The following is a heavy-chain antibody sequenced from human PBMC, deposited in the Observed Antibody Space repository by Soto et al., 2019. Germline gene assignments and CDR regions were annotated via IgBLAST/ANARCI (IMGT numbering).Heavy chain of an antibody. Sequence: QVQLVQSGAEVKKPGSSVKVSCKASGGTFSSSAFSWVRQAPGQGLEWMGGIIPVFGATNYAQTFQGRVTITADASTRTAYMELSSLRSEDTAVYYLAGSLEWSYALSQLVITTFAFYWCQGTLVTVSP. D-gene: IGHD3-22*01. CDR3: AGSLEWSYALSQLVITTFAFY. V-gene: IGHV1-69*01. CDR1: GGTFSSSA. CDR2: IIPVFGAT. J-gene: IGHJ4*02.